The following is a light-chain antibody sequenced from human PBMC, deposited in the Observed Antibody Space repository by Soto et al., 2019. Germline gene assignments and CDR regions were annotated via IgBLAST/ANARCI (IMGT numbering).Light chain of an antibody. V-gene: IGKV3-20*01. Sequence: EIVFTQYPGTLSLSPGERYTRSCRPSQSVTRNSVAWYQQRPGQPRRLLIYDASTRATGIPDRSRGSGSGTDFTLTISRLEPEDFAVYYCQPYGNSPRSVGGGTQVDIK. CDR2: DAS. CDR1: QSVTRNS. J-gene: IGKJ4*01. CDR3: QPYGNSPRS.